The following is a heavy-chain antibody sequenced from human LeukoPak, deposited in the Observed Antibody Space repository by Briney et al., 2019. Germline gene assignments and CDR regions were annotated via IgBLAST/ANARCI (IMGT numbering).Heavy chain of an antibody. J-gene: IGHJ4*02. CDR2: INPYTGGT. Sequence: GATVKVSCKASGYTFTDYYMHWVRQAPGQSLEWMGWINPYTGGTNYAQKFQGRVTMPRDSSISTAYMELSSLTSDDTAVYYCARERGVQLERKLDHWGQGTLVTVSS. CDR1: GYTFTDYY. D-gene: IGHD1-1*01. CDR3: ARERGVQLERKLDH. V-gene: IGHV1-2*02.